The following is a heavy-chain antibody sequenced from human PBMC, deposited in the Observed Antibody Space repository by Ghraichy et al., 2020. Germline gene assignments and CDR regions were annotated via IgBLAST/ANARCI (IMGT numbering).Heavy chain of an antibody. CDR3: ARALDLSRIAVAYQGFYFDP. V-gene: IGHV1-2*02. Sequence: ASVKVSCKASGYTFTGYYMHWVRQAPGQGLEWMGWINPNSGGTNYAQKFQGRVTMTRDTSISTAYMELSRLRSDDTAVYYCARALDLSRIAVAYQGFYFDPWGQGTLVTVSS. CDR1: GYTFTGYY. CDR2: INPNSGGT. D-gene: IGHD6-19*01. J-gene: IGHJ5*02.